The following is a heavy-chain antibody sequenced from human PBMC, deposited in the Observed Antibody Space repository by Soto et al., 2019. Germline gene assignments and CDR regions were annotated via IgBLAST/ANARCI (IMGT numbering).Heavy chain of an antibody. D-gene: IGHD3-16*01. V-gene: IGHV3-48*01. J-gene: IGHJ4*02. CDR3: ASFATFGGSGY. Sequence: EVQLVESGGGLVQPGGSLRLSCAASAFTFSSYSMNWVRQAPGKGLEWISYISSSSSTTYYADSVKGRFTISRDNAENSLYLQMNSLGAEDTAVYYCASFATFGGSGYWGQGTLVTVSS. CDR2: ISSSSSTT. CDR1: AFTFSSYS.